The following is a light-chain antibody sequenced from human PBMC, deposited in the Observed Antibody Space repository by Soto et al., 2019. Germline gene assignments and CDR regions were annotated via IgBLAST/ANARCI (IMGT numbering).Light chain of an antibody. CDR2: VSD. V-gene: IGLV1-44*01. Sequence: QSVLTQPPSASGAPGQRVTISCSGSRSNIGSSNVNWFQQFPGTVPKLIITVSDQRPSGVPDRFSGSKSGTSGSLAISGLQSEDEADYYCAVWDDSLKAYIFGAGTKVTVL. CDR1: RSNIGSSN. J-gene: IGLJ1*01. CDR3: AVWDDSLKAYI.